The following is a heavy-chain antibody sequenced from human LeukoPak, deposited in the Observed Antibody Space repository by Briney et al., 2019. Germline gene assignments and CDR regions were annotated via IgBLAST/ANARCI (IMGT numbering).Heavy chain of an antibody. J-gene: IGHJ4*02. CDR2: ISGSGGST. Sequence: GGSLRLSCAASGFTFSSYAMSWVRQAPGKGLEWVSAISGSGGSTYYADSVKGRFTISRDNSKNTLYLQMNSLRAEDTAVYYCAKSPAYQPPLYRLVGVYWGQGTLVTVSS. CDR3: AKSPAYQPPLYRLVGVY. CDR1: GFTFSSYA. D-gene: IGHD2-2*02. V-gene: IGHV3-23*01.